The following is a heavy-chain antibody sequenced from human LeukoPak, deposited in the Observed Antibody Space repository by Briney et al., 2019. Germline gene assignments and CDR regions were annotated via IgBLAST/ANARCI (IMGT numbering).Heavy chain of an antibody. J-gene: IGHJ4*02. CDR1: GGSISSSSYY. CDR3: ARQELLPDY. CDR2: IYYSGST. Sequence: SETLSLTCTVSGGSISSSSYYWGWIRQPPGKGLEWIGSIYYSGSTYYNPSLKSRVTLSVDTSKNQFSLKLSSVTAADTAVYYCARQELLPDYWGQGTLVTVSS. V-gene: IGHV4-39*01. D-gene: IGHD1-7*01.